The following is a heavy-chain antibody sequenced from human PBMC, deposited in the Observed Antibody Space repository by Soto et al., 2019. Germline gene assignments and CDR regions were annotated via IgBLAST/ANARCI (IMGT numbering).Heavy chain of an antibody. CDR3: AKDQAAGGTISRYFQD. CDR1: GFTFSSYA. J-gene: IGHJ1*01. Sequence: GGSLRLSCEASGFTFSSYAMSWVRQAPGKGLEWVSGISGGGGTTYYADSMKGRFTISRDNSKNTLYLQVNSLRAEDTAVYYCAKDQAAGGTISRYFQDWSQGTLVTVSS. CDR2: ISGGGGTT. V-gene: IGHV3-23*01. D-gene: IGHD1-1*01.